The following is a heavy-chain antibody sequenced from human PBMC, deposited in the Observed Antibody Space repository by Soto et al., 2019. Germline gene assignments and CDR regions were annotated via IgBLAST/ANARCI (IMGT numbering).Heavy chain of an antibody. Sequence: PGGSLRLSCAASGFTFSSYWMSWVRQAPGKGLEWVANIKQDGSEKYYADSVKGRFTISRDNSKNTLYLQMNSLRAEDTAVYYCAKDQGGYDLAVFDYWGQGTLVTVSS. CDR1: GFTFSSYW. D-gene: IGHD5-12*01. V-gene: IGHV3-7*03. J-gene: IGHJ4*02. CDR3: AKDQGGYDLAVFDY. CDR2: IKQDGSEK.